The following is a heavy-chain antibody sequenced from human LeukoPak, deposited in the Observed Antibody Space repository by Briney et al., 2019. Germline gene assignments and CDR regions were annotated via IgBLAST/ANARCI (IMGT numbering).Heavy chain of an antibody. Sequence: GGSMRLSCAASGFTFNNYAMSWVRQAPRKGLEWVSAINGSGDGTYYADSVKGRFTISRDSSKNTLFLQMTSLRAEDTAVYCCAKDGVSLRGVMWRKAFNPWGQGTQVTVSS. D-gene: IGHD3-10*01. V-gene: IGHV3-23*01. J-gene: IGHJ5*02. CDR1: GFTFNNYA. CDR2: INGSGDGT. CDR3: AKDGVSLRGVMWRKAFNP.